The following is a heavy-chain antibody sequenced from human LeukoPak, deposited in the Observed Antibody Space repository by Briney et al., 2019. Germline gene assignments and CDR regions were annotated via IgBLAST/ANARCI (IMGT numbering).Heavy chain of an antibody. CDR3: ARDRTPARYYFDY. CDR1: GFTFSSYD. Sequence: GGSLRLSCAASGFTFSSYDMHWVRQATGKGLEWVSAIGTAGDTYYPGSVKGRFTISRENAKNSLYLQMNSLRAGDTAVYYCARDRTPARYYFDYWGQGTLVTVSS. J-gene: IGHJ4*02. D-gene: IGHD1-14*01. CDR2: IGTAGDT. V-gene: IGHV3-13*01.